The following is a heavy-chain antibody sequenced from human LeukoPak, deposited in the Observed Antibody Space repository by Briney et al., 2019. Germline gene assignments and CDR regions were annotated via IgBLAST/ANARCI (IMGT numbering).Heavy chain of an antibody. Sequence: ASVKVSCKASGGTFSSYAISWVRQAPGQGLEWMGWINAGNGNTKYSQKFQGRVTITRDTSASTAYMELSSLRSEDTAVYYCARVRFVEWELLGAFDIWGQGTMVTVSS. D-gene: IGHD1-26*01. V-gene: IGHV1-3*01. J-gene: IGHJ3*02. CDR2: INAGNGNT. CDR3: ARVRFVEWELLGAFDI. CDR1: GGTFSSYA.